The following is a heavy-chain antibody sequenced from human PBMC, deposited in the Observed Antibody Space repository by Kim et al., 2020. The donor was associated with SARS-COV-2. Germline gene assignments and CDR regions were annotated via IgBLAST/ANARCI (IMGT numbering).Heavy chain of an antibody. CDR1: GFTFSSYS. CDR2: ITSSSSTI. V-gene: IGHV3-48*04. J-gene: IGHJ4*02. D-gene: IGHD1-26*01. CDR3: ARDREYRGTYRGY. Sequence: GGSLRLSCAASGFTFSSYSMNWVRQAPGKGLQWVSYITSSSSTIYYADSVKGRFTISRDNAKNSLYLQMNSLRAEDTVVYYCARDREYRGTYRGYWGQGTLVTVSS.